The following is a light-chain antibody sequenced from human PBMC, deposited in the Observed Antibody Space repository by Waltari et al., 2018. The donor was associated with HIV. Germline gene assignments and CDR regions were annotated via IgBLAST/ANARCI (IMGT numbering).Light chain of an antibody. Sequence: QSALTQPPSASGSHGQSVTFSCTGTSRDVGAYNFVSWYQQHPGQAPKLIISGVNQRPSGVPDRFSGSKSGNTASLTVSGLQADDEADYYCSSYAGPNHLLFGGGTRLTVL. CDR3: SSYAGPNHLL. CDR1: SRDVGAYNF. CDR2: GVN. J-gene: IGLJ2*01. V-gene: IGLV2-8*01.